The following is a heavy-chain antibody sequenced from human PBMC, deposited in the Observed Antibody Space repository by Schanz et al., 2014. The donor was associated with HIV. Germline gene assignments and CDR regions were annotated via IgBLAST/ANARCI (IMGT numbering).Heavy chain of an antibody. V-gene: IGHV3-74*02. Sequence: VQLVESGGGVVQPGRSLRLSCAASGSSFSTTWMHWVRQVPGQGLEWISLIKGDGISVNYADSVKGRFTSSRDNAKNTLYLQMNSLRAEDTAVYYCARVGVGGYANLDYWGQGTLVTVSS. J-gene: IGHJ4*02. CDR2: IKGDGISV. CDR3: ARVGVGGYANLDY. CDR1: GSSFSTTW. D-gene: IGHD5-12*01.